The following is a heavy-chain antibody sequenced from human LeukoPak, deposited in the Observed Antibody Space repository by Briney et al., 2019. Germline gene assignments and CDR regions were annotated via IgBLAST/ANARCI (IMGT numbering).Heavy chain of an antibody. Sequence: GGSLRLSCAASGFTVSTNYMAWVRQAPGKGLEWVSVMYSGGSTYYSDSVKGRFTLSRDNSKNTMYLQMNSLRAEDTAVYYCARXLNXVTTTQYYFDYWGQGTLVTVSS. CDR1: GFTVSTNY. CDR3: ARXLNXVTTTQYYFDY. CDR2: MYSGGST. J-gene: IGHJ4*02. D-gene: IGHD5-12*01. V-gene: IGHV3-66*01.